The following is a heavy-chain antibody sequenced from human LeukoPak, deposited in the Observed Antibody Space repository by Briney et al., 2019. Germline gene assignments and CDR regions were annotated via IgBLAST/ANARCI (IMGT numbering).Heavy chain of an antibody. CDR2: ISAYNGNT. CDR1: GYTLTSYG. J-gene: IGHJ5*02. Sequence: GASVKVSCMASGYTLTSYGISWVRQDPGQGLEWMGWISAYNGNTNYAQKLQGRVTMTTDTSTSTAYMELRSLRSDDTAVYYCARASITMVRGVLDPWGQGTLVTVSS. CDR3: ARASITMVRGVLDP. D-gene: IGHD3-10*01. V-gene: IGHV1-18*04.